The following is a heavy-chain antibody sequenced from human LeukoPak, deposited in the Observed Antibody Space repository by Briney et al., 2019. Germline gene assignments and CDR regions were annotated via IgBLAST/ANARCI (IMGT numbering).Heavy chain of an antibody. Sequence: GGSLRLSCAASGFTFDDYTMHWVRQAPGKGLEWVSLISWDGGSTYYADSVKGRFTISRDNSKNSLYLQMNSLRAEDTAVYYCARDSERAHAFDIWGQGTMVTVSS. CDR1: GFTFDDYT. V-gene: IGHV3-43*01. J-gene: IGHJ3*02. CDR2: ISWDGGST. CDR3: ARDSERAHAFDI.